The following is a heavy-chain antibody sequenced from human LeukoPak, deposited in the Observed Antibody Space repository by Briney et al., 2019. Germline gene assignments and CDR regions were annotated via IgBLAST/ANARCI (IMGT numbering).Heavy chain of an antibody. CDR3: ARDRLGLGELSLYDQ. CDR2: MNPNSGGT. V-gene: IGHV1-2*02. CDR1: GYTLTGYY. J-gene: IGHJ5*02. Sequence: ASVKVSCKASGYTLTGYYMHWVRQAPGQGLEWMGWMNPNSGGTKYAQKFQGRVTMTRDTSISTAYMELSRLRSDDTAMYYCARDRLGLGELSLYDQWGQGTLVTVFS. D-gene: IGHD3-16*02.